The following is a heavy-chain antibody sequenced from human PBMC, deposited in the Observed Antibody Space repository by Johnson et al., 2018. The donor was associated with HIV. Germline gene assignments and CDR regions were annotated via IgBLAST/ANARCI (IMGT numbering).Heavy chain of an antibody. CDR3: ARRGRRADDAFDI. CDR2: ISSSGDTT. D-gene: IGHD3-16*01. Sequence: QVQLVESGGGLVKPGGSLRLSCAASGFTFSDYYMSWIRQAPGKGLEWISYISSSGDTTHYADSVKGRFTISRDNSKNSLYLQMNSLRAEDTAVYYCARRGRRADDAFDIWGQGTMVTVSS. CDR1: GFTFSDYY. J-gene: IGHJ3*02. V-gene: IGHV3-11*04.